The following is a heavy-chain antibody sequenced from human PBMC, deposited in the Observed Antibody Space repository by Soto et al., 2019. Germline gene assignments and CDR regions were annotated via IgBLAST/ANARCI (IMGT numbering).Heavy chain of an antibody. V-gene: IGHV3-53*01. CDR2: IYSDGST. CDR3: ARASSLWGSEAGY. J-gene: IGHJ4*02. CDR1: GLTVSGHY. D-gene: IGHD7-27*01. Sequence: EVQLVESGGGLIHPGGSLRLSCAASGLTVSGHYMGWVRQAPGKGLEWVSGIYSDGSTIYADSVKGRFTIFRDNSKNTLYLQMNSLRAEDTAVYDCARASSLWGSEAGYWGQGTLVTVSS.